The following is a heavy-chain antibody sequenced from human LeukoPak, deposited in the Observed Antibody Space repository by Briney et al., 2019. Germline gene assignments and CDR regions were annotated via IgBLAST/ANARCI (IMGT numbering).Heavy chain of an antibody. CDR3: TTGFGVVFDY. CDR1: GFTVSSNY. CDR2: IYSGGST. D-gene: IGHD3-16*01. Sequence: GGSLRLSCAASGFTVSSNYMSWVRQAPGKGLEWVSVIYSGGSTYYADSVKGRFTISRDNSKNTLYLQMNSLKTEDTAVYYCTTGFGVVFDYWGQGTLVTVSS. J-gene: IGHJ4*02. V-gene: IGHV3-53*01.